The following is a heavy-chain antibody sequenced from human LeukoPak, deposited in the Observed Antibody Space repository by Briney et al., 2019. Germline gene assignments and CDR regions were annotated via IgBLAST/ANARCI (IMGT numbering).Heavy chain of an antibody. J-gene: IGHJ5*02. CDR2: ISAYNGNT. CDR3: ARDDGDTSYNWFDP. CDR1: GYTFTGYY. Sequence: ASVKVSCKASGYTFTGYYMHWVRQAPGQGLEWMGWISAYNGNTNYAQKLQGRVTMTTDTSTSTAYMELRSLRSDDTAVYYCARDDGDTSYNWFDPWGQGTLVTVSS. D-gene: IGHD4-17*01. V-gene: IGHV1-18*04.